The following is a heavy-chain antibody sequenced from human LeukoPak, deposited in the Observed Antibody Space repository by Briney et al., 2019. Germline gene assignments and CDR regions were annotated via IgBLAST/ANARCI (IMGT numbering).Heavy chain of an antibody. CDR1: GGSTSSSSYY. Sequence: PSETLSLTCTVSGGSTSSSSYYWGWIRQPPGKGLEWIGSIYYSGSTNYNPSLKSRVTISVDTSKNQFSLKLSSVTAADTAVYYCARDRSSSWKLGEPYYYYYYGMDVWGQGTTVTVSS. J-gene: IGHJ6*02. CDR2: IYYSGST. V-gene: IGHV4-39*07. D-gene: IGHD6-13*01. CDR3: ARDRSSSWKLGEPYYYYYYGMDV.